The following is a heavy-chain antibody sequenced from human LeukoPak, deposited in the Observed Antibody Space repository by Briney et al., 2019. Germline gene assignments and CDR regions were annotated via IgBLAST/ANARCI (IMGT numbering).Heavy chain of an antibody. CDR3: ARDFDYGVYYFDY. CDR2: IKQDGSEK. J-gene: IGHJ4*02. D-gene: IGHD4-17*01. Sequence: GGSLRLSCAASGFTFSSYWMSWVRQAPGKGLEWVANIKQDGSEKYYVDSVKGRFTISRDNAKNSLYLQMNSLRAEDTAVYYCARDFDYGVYYFDYWGQGTLVTVSS. V-gene: IGHV3-7*01. CDR1: GFTFSSYW.